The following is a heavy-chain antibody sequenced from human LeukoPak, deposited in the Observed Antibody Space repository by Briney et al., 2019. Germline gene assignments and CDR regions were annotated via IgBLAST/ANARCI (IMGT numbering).Heavy chain of an antibody. Sequence: PGGSLRLSCAASGFTVSSNYMSWVRQAPGKGLEWVSVIYSGGGTYYADSVKGRFTISRHNSKNTLYLQMNSLRAEDTAVYYCARGAVAGTFSYWGQGTLVTVSS. CDR2: IYSGGGT. CDR1: GFTVSSNY. J-gene: IGHJ4*02. CDR3: ARGAVAGTFSY. V-gene: IGHV3-53*04. D-gene: IGHD6-19*01.